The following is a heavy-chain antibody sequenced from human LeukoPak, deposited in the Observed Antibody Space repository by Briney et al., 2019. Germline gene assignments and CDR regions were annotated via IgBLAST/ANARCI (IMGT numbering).Heavy chain of an antibody. J-gene: IGHJ6*02. CDR2: ISGSGGNT. V-gene: IGHV3-23*01. Sequence: GGSLRLSCAASRFXFSAYSMSWVRQAPGKGLEWVSAISGSGGNTYYADSVKGRFTISRDNSKNTLYLQMNSLRAEDTAAYYCARGGILYGMDVWGQGTTVTVSS. CDR3: ARGGILYGMDV. D-gene: IGHD6-13*01. CDR1: RFXFSAYS.